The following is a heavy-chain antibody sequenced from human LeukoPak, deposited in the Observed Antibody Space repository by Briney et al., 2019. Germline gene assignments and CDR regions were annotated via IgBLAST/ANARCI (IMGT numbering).Heavy chain of an antibody. J-gene: IGHJ4*02. CDR1: GFTFSSYG. D-gene: IGHD5-24*01. CDR2: ISGSGGST. V-gene: IGHV3-23*01. Sequence: PGGSLRLSCAASGFTFSSYGMSWVRQAPGKGLEWVSAISGSGGSTYYADSVKGRFTISRDNSKNTLYLQMNSLRAEDTAVYYCAKSPMASPYYFDYWGQGTLVTVSS. CDR3: AKSPMASPYYFDY.